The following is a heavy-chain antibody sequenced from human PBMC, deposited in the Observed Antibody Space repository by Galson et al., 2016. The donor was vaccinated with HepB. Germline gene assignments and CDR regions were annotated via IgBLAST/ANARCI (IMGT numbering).Heavy chain of an antibody. V-gene: IGHV4-61*01. J-gene: IGHJ5*02. CDR2: VYYSGNT. CDR3: AREVIHYYGSGTYYDVEA. D-gene: IGHD3-10*01. Sequence: SETLSLTCTVSGVSISTHNSYWTWIRQAPGKELEWIGYVYYSGNTNYNPSLKSRVAMSVVPSKSLFSLKLTSVPAADTAVYYCAREVIHYYGSGTYYDVEAWGQGMLVIVTS. CDR1: GVSISTHNSY.